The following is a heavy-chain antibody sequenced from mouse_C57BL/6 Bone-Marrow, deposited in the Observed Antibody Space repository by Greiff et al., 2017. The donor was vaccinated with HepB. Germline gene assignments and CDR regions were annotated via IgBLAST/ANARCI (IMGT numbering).Heavy chain of an antibody. Sequence: GGGLVQPKGSLKLSCAASGFTFNTYAMHWVRQAPGKGLEWVARIRSKSSNYATYYADSVKDRFTISRDDSQSMLYLQMNNLKTEDTAMYYCVRDRGLRRGGYYAMDYWGQGTSVTVSS. J-gene: IGHJ4*01. CDR3: VRDRGLRRGGYYAMDY. V-gene: IGHV10-3*01. CDR2: IRSKSSNYAT. D-gene: IGHD2-2*01. CDR1: GFTFNTYA.